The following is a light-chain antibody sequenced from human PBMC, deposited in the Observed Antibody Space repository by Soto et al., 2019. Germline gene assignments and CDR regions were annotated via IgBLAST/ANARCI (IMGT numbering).Light chain of an antibody. CDR2: GVT. V-gene: IGLV2-14*01. CDR3: FSHRRGDSHV. CDR1: SRDVGGYNY. Sequence: QSALTQPASVSGSPGQSITISCTGTSRDVGGYNYVSWYQQYPGKAPKLMIYGVTNRPSGVSNRFSGSKTGNTASLTISGLQAEDEAYYYCFSHRRGDSHVFGTGTKVNVL. J-gene: IGLJ1*01.